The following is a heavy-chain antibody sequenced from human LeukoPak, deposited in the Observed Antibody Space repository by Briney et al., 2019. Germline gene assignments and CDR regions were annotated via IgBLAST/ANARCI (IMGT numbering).Heavy chain of an antibody. J-gene: IGHJ2*01. CDR3: ASVIAAPGTRNWYFDL. CDR1: GYTFTGYY. V-gene: IGHV1-2*04. CDR2: INPNSGDT. Sequence: GASVKVSCKASGYTFTGYYMHWVRQAPGQGLEWMGWINPNSGDTNYAQKFQGWVTMTRDTSISTAYMELSRLRSDDTAVYFCASVIAAPGTRNWYFDLWGRGTLVTVSS. D-gene: IGHD6-13*01.